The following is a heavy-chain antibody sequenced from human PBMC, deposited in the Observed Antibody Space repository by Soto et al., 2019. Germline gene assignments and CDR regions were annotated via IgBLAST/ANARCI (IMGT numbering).Heavy chain of an antibody. J-gene: IGHJ6*02. CDR2: ISAYNGNT. V-gene: IGHV1-18*01. Sequence: ASVKVSCKASGYTFTSYGISWVRQAPGQGLEWMGWISAYNGNTNYAQKLQGRVTMTTDTSTSTAYMELRSLRSDDTAVYYCASSGGYNAYYYYGMDVWGQGTTVTVSS. CDR3: ASSGGYNAYYYYGMDV. CDR1: GYTFTSYG. D-gene: IGHD5-12*01.